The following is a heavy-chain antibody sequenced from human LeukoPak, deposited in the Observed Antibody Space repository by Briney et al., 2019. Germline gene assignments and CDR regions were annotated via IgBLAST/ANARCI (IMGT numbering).Heavy chain of an antibody. Sequence: SVKVSCKASGGTFSSYAISWVRQAPGQGLEWMGRIIPIFGTANYAQKFQGRVTITTDESTSTAYMELSSLRSEDTAVYYCAGPAAGRPYYYYYYMDVWGKGTTVTVSS. J-gene: IGHJ6*03. CDR3: AGPAAGRPYYYYYYMDV. CDR1: GGTFSSYA. D-gene: IGHD6-13*01. V-gene: IGHV1-69*05. CDR2: IIPIFGTA.